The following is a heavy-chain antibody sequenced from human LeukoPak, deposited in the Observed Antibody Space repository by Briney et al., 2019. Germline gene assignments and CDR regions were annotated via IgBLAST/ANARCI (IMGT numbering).Heavy chain of an antibody. J-gene: IGHJ6*03. D-gene: IGHD3-10*01. CDR1: GGSISSSSYY. Sequence: SETLSLTCTVSGGSISSSSYYWGWIRQPPGKGLEWIGGIYYSGSTYYNPSLKSRVTISVDTSKNQFSLKLSSVTAADTAVYYCARQVEEGYYGSGNSPNYYYYYMDVWGKGTTVTISS. CDR2: IYYSGST. CDR3: ARQVEEGYYGSGNSPNYYYYYMDV. V-gene: IGHV4-39*01.